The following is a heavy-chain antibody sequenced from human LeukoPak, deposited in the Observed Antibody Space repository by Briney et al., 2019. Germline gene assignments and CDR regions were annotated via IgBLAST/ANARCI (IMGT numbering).Heavy chain of an antibody. V-gene: IGHV4-59*08. CDR2: INYSEFT. Sequence: SETLSLTCTVSGDSISGYYWSWIRQPPGKGLEWIGYINYSEFTKYNPSVKSRITLSVDTPKNQFSLNLTSVSAADTAIYYCARHVKIPVAGFDYWGQGTPVTVSS. CDR1: GDSISGYY. CDR3: ARHVKIPVAGFDY. J-gene: IGHJ4*02. D-gene: IGHD6-19*01.